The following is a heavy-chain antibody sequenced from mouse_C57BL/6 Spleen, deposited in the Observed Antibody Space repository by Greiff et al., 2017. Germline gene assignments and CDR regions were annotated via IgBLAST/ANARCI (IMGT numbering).Heavy chain of an antibody. D-gene: IGHD1-1*01. V-gene: IGHV1-64*01. CDR3: ARDYYGSSYFY. CDR2: IHPNSGST. J-gene: IGHJ2*01. Sequence: QVQLQQPGAELVKPGASVKLSCKASGYTFTSYWMHWVKQRPGQGLEWIGMIHPNSGSTNYNEKFKSKATLTVDKSSSTAYMQLSSLTSEDSAVYYCARDYYGSSYFYWGQGTTLTGSS. CDR1: GYTFTSYW.